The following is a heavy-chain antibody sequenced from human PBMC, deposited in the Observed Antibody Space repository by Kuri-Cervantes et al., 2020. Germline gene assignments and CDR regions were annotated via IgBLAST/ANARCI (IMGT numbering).Heavy chain of an antibody. J-gene: IGHJ4*02. D-gene: IGHD5-18*01. CDR1: GFTFSSYS. Sequence: ETLSLTCAASGFTFSSYSMNWVRQAPGKGLEWVSSISSSSSYIYYADSVKGRFTISRDNSKNTLYLQMKSLGAEDTAVYYCAKGTQLWPEASFDYWGQGTLVTVSS. CDR3: AKGTQLWPEASFDY. CDR2: ISSSSSYI. V-gene: IGHV3-21*04.